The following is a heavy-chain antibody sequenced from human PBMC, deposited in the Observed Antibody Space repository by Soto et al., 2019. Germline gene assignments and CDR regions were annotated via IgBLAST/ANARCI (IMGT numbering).Heavy chain of an antibody. V-gene: IGHV3-66*01. CDR1: GFTVSNNY. J-gene: IGHJ4*02. Sequence: EEQLVESGGDLVQPGGSLRLSCAASGFTVSNNYMSWVRQAPGKGLEWVSLIYSGGSTYYADSVKGRFTISRDSYKNTLYLPMNSLRAEDTAMYYCAAYSHKGYWGQGTLVTVSS. D-gene: IGHD3-16*01. CDR2: IYSGGST. CDR3: AAYSHKGY.